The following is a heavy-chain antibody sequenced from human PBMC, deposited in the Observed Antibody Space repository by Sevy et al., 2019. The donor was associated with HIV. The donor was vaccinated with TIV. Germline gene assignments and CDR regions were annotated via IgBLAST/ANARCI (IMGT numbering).Heavy chain of an antibody. CDR2: ISGSGRYI. V-gene: IGHV3-21*01. CDR1: GFTFSAYD. D-gene: IGHD1-7*01. Sequence: GGSLRLSCAASGFTFSAYDMNWVRQGPGKGLEWVSSISGSGRYIYYADSVQGRFTISRDNAEDSLYLQINNLRAEDTAVYYCARDALSGTSAYWGQGTLVTVSS. CDR3: ARDALSGTSAY. J-gene: IGHJ4*02.